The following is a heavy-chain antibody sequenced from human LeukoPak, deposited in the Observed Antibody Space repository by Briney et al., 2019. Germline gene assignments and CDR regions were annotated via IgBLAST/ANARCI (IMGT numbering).Heavy chain of an antibody. J-gene: IGHJ5*02. CDR2: ISYDGNNK. D-gene: IGHD1-14*01. V-gene: IGHV3-30*04. CDR3: ARTGSLTMNWFDP. Sequence: GRSLRLSCAASGFTFSSYTMHWVRQAPGKGLEWVTVISYDGNNKYYADSVKGRFTISRDNSKNTLYLQMNSLRPEDTAVYYCARTGSLTMNWFDPWGQGTLVAVSS. CDR1: GFTFSSYT.